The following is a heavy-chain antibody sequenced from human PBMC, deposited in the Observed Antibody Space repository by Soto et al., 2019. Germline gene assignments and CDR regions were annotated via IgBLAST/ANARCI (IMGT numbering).Heavy chain of an antibody. Sequence: QVQLQQWGAGLLKPSETLSLTCAVYGKSLSGYYWSWIRQPPGKALEWIGEINHSGNTNYNPSLKSRVTISVDTSTYHLFLTLSSVTAADTAMYYCARHHVRGRTIAGAAEFWGQGTLVTVSS. J-gene: IGHJ4*02. D-gene: IGHD1-26*01. V-gene: IGHV4-34*01. CDR3: ARHHVRGRTIAGAAEF. CDR2: INHSGNT. CDR1: GKSLSGYY.